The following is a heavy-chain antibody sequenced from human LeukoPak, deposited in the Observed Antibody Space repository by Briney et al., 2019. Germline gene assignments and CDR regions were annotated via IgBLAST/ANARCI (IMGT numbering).Heavy chain of an antibody. Sequence: ASVKVSCKASGYTFTSYDINWVRQATGQGLEWMGWMNPNSGNTGYAQKFQGRVTMTEDTSTDTAYMELSSLRSEDTAVYYCASPILDAFDIWGQGTMVTVSS. J-gene: IGHJ3*02. CDR2: MNPNSGNT. V-gene: IGHV1-8*01. CDR1: GYTFTSYD. CDR3: ASPILDAFDI.